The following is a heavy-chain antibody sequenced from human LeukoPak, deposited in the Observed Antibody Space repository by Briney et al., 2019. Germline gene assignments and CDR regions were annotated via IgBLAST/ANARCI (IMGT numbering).Heavy chain of an antibody. CDR2: ISGSGGST. J-gene: IGHJ5*02. CDR1: GFTFSSYA. D-gene: IGHD2-15*01. Sequence: GGSLRLSCAASGFTFSSYAMSWVRQAPGKGLEWVSAISGSGGSTYYADSVKGRFTISRDNSKNTLYLQMNSLRAGDTAVYYCAKELVVVVAATDWFDPWGQGTLVTVSS. CDR3: AKELVVVVAATDWFDP. V-gene: IGHV3-23*01.